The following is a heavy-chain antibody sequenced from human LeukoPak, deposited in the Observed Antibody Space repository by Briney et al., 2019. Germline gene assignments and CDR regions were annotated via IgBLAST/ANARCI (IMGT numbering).Heavy chain of an antibody. V-gene: IGHV3-48*02. D-gene: IGHD3-22*01. CDR1: GFTFSNHG. J-gene: IGHJ4*02. Sequence: RTGGSLRLSCAASGFTFSNHGMHWVRQAPGKGLEWVSYLSRSGSTIYYADSVKGRFTISRDNAKNSLYLQMNSLRDEDTAVYYCARDSYFDTSGPWFFDYWGQGTLVTVSS. CDR2: LSRSGSTI. CDR3: ARDSYFDTSGPWFFDY.